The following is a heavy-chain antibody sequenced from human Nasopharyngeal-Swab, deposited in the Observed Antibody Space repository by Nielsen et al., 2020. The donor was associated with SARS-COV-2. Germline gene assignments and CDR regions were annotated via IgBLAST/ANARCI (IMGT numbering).Heavy chain of an antibody. CDR3: AKKFDGWYGFDY. CDR2: LTSDGAST. D-gene: IGHD6-19*01. Sequence: GESLKISCAASGFTFSSYVMSWVRQAPGKGLEWVSGLTSDGASTDYADSVKGRFTISRDTSKNTVYMQMHSLRAADTAVYYCAKKFDGWYGFDYWGQGTLVTVSS. V-gene: IGHV3-23*01. J-gene: IGHJ4*02. CDR1: GFTFSSYV.